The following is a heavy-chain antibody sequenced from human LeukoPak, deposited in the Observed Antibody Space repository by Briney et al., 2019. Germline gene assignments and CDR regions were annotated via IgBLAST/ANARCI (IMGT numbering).Heavy chain of an antibody. D-gene: IGHD3-10*01. CDR3: ARSPYGSGTHPYYFDY. V-gene: IGHV4-59*08. Sequence: PSETLSLTCTVSGGAISSYFWSWIRQPPGKGLEWIAYFYYSGSTNYNPSLKSRVTISGDTSKNQFSLKLTSVTAADTAVYYCARSPYGSGTHPYYFDYWGQGTLVTVSS. CDR2: FYYSGST. CDR1: GGAISSYF. J-gene: IGHJ4*02.